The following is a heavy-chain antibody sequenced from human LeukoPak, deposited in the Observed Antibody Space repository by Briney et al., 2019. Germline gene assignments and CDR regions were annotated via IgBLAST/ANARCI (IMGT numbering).Heavy chain of an antibody. CDR3: ASLSYYDSSGYSRTFDY. D-gene: IGHD3-22*01. J-gene: IGHJ4*02. V-gene: IGHV4-4*02. CDR2: IYHSGST. CDR1: GGSISSSNW. Sequence: PSETLSLTCAVSGGSISSSNWWSWVRQPPGKGLEWIGEIYHSGSTNYNPSLKSRVTISVDKSKNQFSLKLSSVTAADTAVYYCASLSYYDSSGYSRTFDYRGQGTLVTVSS.